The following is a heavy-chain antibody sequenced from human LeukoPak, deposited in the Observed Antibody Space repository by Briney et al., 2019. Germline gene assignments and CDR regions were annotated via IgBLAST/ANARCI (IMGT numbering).Heavy chain of an antibody. Sequence: SETLSLTCTVSGGSISSYYWSWIRQPPGKGLEWIGNIYYSGSTNYNPSLKSRVTISVDTSKNQFSLKLSSVTAADTAVYYCTGGSISYYYKGVWGKGTTVTISS. CDR2: IYYSGST. J-gene: IGHJ6*03. V-gene: IGHV4-59*01. CDR1: GGSISSYY. D-gene: IGHD3-16*01. CDR3: TGGSISYYYKGV.